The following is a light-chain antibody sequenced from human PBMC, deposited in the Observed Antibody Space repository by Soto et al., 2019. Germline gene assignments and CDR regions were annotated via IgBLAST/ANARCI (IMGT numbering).Light chain of an antibody. CDR3: QQYESYSGT. CDR2: DVS. CDR1: QSVSGW. Sequence: DIQMTQSPSTLSGSVGDRVTITCRASQSVSGWLAWYQQKPGKAPKLLIYDVSSLERGVPSRFSGSGSGTEFTLTISGLHPDDFATYYCQQYESYSGTFGPGTKVDI. J-gene: IGKJ1*01. V-gene: IGKV1-5*01.